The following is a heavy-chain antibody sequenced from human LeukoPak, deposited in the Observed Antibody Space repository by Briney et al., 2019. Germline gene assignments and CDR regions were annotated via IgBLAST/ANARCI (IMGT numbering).Heavy chain of an antibody. CDR1: GFTVSSNY. D-gene: IGHD3-22*01. CDR2: IYSGGST. J-gene: IGHJ3*02. Sequence: GGSLRLPCAASGFTVSSNYMSWVRQAPGKGLEWVSVIYSGGSTYYADSVKGRFTISRDNSKNTLNLQMNSLRAEDAAVYYCARVGDSSAFDIWGQGTMVTVSS. CDR3: ARVGDSSAFDI. V-gene: IGHV3-66*01.